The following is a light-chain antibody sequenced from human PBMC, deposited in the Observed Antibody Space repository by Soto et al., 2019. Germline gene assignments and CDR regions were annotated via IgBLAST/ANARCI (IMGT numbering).Light chain of an antibody. Sequence: QSALTQPPSASGSPGQSVTISCTGTSSDVGGYNYVSWYQQHPGKAPKLMIYEVSKRPSGVPDRFSGSKSGNTASLTVSGLQVEDEADNSCSSYARISNLVFGGGTQLTVL. CDR3: SSYARISNLV. V-gene: IGLV2-8*01. J-gene: IGLJ2*01. CDR2: EVS. CDR1: SSDVGGYNY.